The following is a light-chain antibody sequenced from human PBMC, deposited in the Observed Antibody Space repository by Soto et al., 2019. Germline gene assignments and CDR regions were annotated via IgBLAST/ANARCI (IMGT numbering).Light chain of an antibody. J-gene: IGKJ4*01. Sequence: DIQMTQSPSTLSASVGDRVTITCRAAQRISDWLAWYQQKPGKAPKLLIYKASSLESGVPSRFSGSGFGTEFTLTISSLQPDDFATYYGQQYNSSPLTFGGGTKVEIK. CDR3: QQYNSSPLT. CDR1: QRISDW. V-gene: IGKV1-5*03. CDR2: KAS.